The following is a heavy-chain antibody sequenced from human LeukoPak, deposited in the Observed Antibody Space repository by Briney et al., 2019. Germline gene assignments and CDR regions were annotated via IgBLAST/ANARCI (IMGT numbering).Heavy chain of an antibody. CDR1: GYNINEFS. D-gene: IGHD3-9*01. Sequence: ASVKVSCKVPGYNINEFSIHWVRQPPGKGLEWMGGSDPEDGESIYAQTFQGRVTMTEDTSTDTAYMELSSLRSEDTAVYYCATDRSNYDILTGYPFDYWGQGTLVTVSS. CDR2: SDPEDGES. CDR3: ATDRSNYDILTGYPFDY. J-gene: IGHJ4*02. V-gene: IGHV1-24*01.